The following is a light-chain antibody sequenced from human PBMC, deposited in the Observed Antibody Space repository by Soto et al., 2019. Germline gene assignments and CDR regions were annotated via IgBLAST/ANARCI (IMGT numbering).Light chain of an antibody. V-gene: IGLV1-47*01. CDR1: SSNIGSNY. CDR2: RNN. CDR3: AAWDDSLSAPV. Sequence: QSVLTQPPSASGTPGQRVTISCSGSSSNIGSNYVYWYQRLPGTAPKLLIYRNNQRPSGVPDRFSGSKSGTSASLAISGLRSEDEADYYCAAWDDSLSAPVFGGGTKLTVL. J-gene: IGLJ2*01.